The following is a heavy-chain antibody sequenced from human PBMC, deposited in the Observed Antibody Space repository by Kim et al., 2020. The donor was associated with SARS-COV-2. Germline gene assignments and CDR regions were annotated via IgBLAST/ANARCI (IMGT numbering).Heavy chain of an antibody. CDR3: AKWTTVITGGRYSAYGMDA. V-gene: IGHV3-23*01. Sequence: GGSLRLSCAASGFTFSSYAMSWVRQAPGKGLEWVSGISGSGDSTYYADSVKGRFTISRDNSKNTLYLQMNSLRAEDTAVYYCAKWTTVITGGRYSAYGMDAWGQGTTVTVSS. J-gene: IGHJ6*02. D-gene: IGHD4-17*01. CDR1: GFTFSSYA. CDR2: ISGSGDST.